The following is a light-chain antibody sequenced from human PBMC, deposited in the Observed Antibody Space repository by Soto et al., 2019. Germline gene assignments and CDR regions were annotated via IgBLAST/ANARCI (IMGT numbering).Light chain of an antibody. J-gene: IGKJ1*01. Sequence: DIPLTQSPTSLSASVGDRVIITCRASQTISNHLNWYQQKPGKAPKLLIYTASSLQSGVPSRFSGSGSGTDFTLTISSLQPEDFATYYCHQTYSTQWTFGQGTKVDNK. V-gene: IGKV1-39*01. CDR2: TAS. CDR1: QTISNH. CDR3: HQTYSTQWT.